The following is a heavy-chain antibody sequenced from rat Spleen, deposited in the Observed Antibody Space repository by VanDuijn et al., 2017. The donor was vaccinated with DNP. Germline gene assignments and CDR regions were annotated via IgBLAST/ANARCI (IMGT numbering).Heavy chain of an antibody. CDR3: ATHGSISTISTGAMDV. J-gene: IGHJ4*01. D-gene: IGHD1-2*01. CDR2: IVYDGSGT. V-gene: IGHV5S10*01. CDR1: GFTFSEYN. Sequence: EVQLVGSGGGLVQPGRSLKLSCVASGFTFSEYNMAWVRQAPKKGLEWVATIVYDGSGTYYGDSVTGRFTISRDNAKTTLYLQMDSLRSEDTATYYCATHGSISTISTGAMDVWGQGTSVTVSS.